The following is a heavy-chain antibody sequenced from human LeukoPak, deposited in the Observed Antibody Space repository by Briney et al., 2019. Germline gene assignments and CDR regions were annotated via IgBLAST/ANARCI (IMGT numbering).Heavy chain of an antibody. CDR1: GYSFTSYW. D-gene: IGHD6-6*01. J-gene: IGHJ4*02. V-gene: IGHV5-51*01. CDR2: IYPGDSDT. CDR3: ARLQSSIAASPDY. Sequence: KXSCKGSGYSFTSYWIGWVRPMPGKGLEWMGIIYPGDSDTRYSPSFQGQVTISADKSISTAYLQWSSLKASDTAMYYCARLQSSIAASPDYWGQGTLVTVSS.